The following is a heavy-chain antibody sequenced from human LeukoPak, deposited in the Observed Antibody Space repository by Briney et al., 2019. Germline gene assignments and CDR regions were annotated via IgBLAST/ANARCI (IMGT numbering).Heavy chain of an antibody. J-gene: IGHJ4*02. D-gene: IGHD1-26*01. V-gene: IGHV3-7*01. Sequence: GGSLRLSCAASGFTFSSYWTSWVRQAPGKGLGWVANIKQDGSEKYYVDSVKGRFTISRDNAKNSLHLQMNSLRAEDTAVYYCARDKIVGATYFDYWGQGTLVTVSS. CDR1: GFTFSSYW. CDR2: IKQDGSEK. CDR3: ARDKIVGATYFDY.